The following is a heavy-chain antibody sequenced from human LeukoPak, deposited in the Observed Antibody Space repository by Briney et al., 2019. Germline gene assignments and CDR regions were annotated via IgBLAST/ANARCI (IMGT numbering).Heavy chain of an antibody. CDR2: ISYDGSNK. D-gene: IGHD5-18*01. Sequence: GGSLRLSCAASGFTFSSYGMHWVRQAPGKGLEWVAVISYDGSNKYYADSVKGRFTISRDNSKNTLYLQMNSLRAEDTAVYYCARAGMETDPLDYYYYMDVWGKGTTVTVSS. J-gene: IGHJ6*03. V-gene: IGHV3-30*03. CDR1: GFTFSSYG. CDR3: ARAGMETDPLDYYYYMDV.